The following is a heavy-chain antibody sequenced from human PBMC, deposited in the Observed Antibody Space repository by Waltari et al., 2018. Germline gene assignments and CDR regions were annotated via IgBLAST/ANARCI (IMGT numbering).Heavy chain of an antibody. V-gene: IGHV3-53*02. Sequence: EVQLVETGGGLIQPGGSLRLSCAASGFTVSSNYMSWVRQVPGKGWECVSCSYSGGSTYDADAVKGRFTISRDNSKNTLYLQMNSLRAEDTAVYYCARARGGGWRGFDYWGQGTLVTVSS. CDR3: ARARGGGWRGFDY. D-gene: IGHD6-19*01. CDR2: SYSGGST. J-gene: IGHJ4*02. CDR1: GFTVSSNY.